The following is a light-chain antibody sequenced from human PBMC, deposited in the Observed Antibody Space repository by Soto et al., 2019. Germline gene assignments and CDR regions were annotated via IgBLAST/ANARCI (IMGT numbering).Light chain of an antibody. J-gene: IGKJ5*01. CDR3: QQYNSYPLT. CDR1: QGISSY. Sequence: AVRMTQSPSSLSASTGDRGTITCRASQGISSYLAWYQQKPGKAPKLLSYAASTLQSGVSSRFSGIGSGTDFTLTSSCLQSEDCATYYCQQYNSYPLTFGQGTRLEV. V-gene: IGKV1-8*01. CDR2: AAS.